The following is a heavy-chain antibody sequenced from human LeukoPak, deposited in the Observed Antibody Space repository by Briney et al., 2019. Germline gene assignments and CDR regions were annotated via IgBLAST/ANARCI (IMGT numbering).Heavy chain of an antibody. D-gene: IGHD3-16*01. CDR3: ARETSQKGAHYMDV. CDR2: IYTSGST. V-gene: IGHV4-4*07. CDR1: GGSISTRY. J-gene: IGHJ6*03. Sequence: SETLSLTCTVSGGSISTRYCNWVRQPAGKGLEWIGRIYTSGSTNYNPSLRSRVTMSVDTSKNQFSLKLSSVTAADTAVYYCARETSQKGAHYMDVWGKGTTITISS.